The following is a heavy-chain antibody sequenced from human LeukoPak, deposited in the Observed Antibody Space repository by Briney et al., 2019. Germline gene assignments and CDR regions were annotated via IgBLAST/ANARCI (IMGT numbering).Heavy chain of an antibody. V-gene: IGHV3-53*01. CDR1: GFTVSGNY. Sequence: GGSLRLSCAASGFTVSGNYMSWVRQAPGKGLECVSIIYSGSTYYADSVKGRFTISRDNSKNTLNLQMNSLRAEDTAMYYCARDTYSRLDYWGQGTLVTVSS. D-gene: IGHD6-13*01. CDR2: IYSGST. J-gene: IGHJ4*02. CDR3: ARDTYSRLDY.